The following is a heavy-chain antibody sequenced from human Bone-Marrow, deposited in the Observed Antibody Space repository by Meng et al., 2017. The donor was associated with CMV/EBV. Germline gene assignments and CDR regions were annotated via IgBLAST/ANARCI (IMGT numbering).Heavy chain of an antibody. V-gene: IGHV3-23*03. CDR3: TTEFDCTNGVCYTPNDPYFDY. J-gene: IGHJ4*02. Sequence: GGSLRLSCAASGFTFSSYEMNWVRQAPGKGLEWVSVIYSGGSRTYYADSVKGRFTISRDNSKNTLYLQMNSLRAEDTAVYYCTTEFDCTNGVCYTPNDPYFDYWGQGTLVTVSS. CDR2: IYSGGSRT. D-gene: IGHD2-8*01. CDR1: GFTFSSYE.